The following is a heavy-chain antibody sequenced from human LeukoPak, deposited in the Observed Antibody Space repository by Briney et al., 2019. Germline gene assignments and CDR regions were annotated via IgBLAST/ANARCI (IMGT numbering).Heavy chain of an antibody. CDR2: IYYSGST. CDR3: ARHIVVVTANAFDI. V-gene: IGHV4-59*08. D-gene: IGHD2-21*02. Sequence: SETLSLTCTVSGGSISSYYWSWIRQPPGKGLEWIGYIYYSGSTNYNPSLKSRVTISVDTSKNQFSLKLSSVTAAGTAVYYCARHIVVVTANAFDIWGQGTMVTVSS. J-gene: IGHJ3*02. CDR1: GGSISSYY.